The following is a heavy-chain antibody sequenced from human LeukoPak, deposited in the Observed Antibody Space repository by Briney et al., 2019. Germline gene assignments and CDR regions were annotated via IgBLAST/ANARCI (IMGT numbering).Heavy chain of an antibody. V-gene: IGHV3-43D*03. J-gene: IGHJ6*03. D-gene: IGHD5-12*01. CDR3: AKDFKEGLPTKSRKLKGNYYYYMDV. CDR1: GFTFDDYA. Sequence: PGGSLRLSCAASGFTFDDYAMHWVRQAPGKGLEWVSLISWDGGSTYYADSVKGRFTISRDNSKNSLYLQMNSLRAEDTALYYCAKDFKEGLPTKSRKLKGNYYYYMDVWGKGTTVTVSS. CDR2: ISWDGGST.